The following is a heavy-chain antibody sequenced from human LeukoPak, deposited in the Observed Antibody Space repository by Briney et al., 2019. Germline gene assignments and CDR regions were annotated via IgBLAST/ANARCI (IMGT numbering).Heavy chain of an antibody. CDR1: GFTVSSYC. CDR3: ARDGTAVTGNYHYGMDV. J-gene: IGHJ6*02. Sequence: GGSLRLSCAASGFTVSSYCFNWVRQAPGKGLEWVSFIDTSSATYYADSVKGRFTTSRDNAKNSLYLQMNSLRDEDTAVYYCARDGTAVTGNYHYGMDVWGQGTTVTVSS. D-gene: IGHD4-17*01. V-gene: IGHV3-48*02. CDR2: IDTSSAT.